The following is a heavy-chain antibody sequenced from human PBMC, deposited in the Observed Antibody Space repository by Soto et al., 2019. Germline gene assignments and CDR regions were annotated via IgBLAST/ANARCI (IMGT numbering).Heavy chain of an antibody. CDR3: AKIYGGIFDY. D-gene: IGHD4-17*01. CDR2: MNSDGSIT. CDR1: EFTFSSSW. Sequence: PGGSRRLSCVVSEFTFSSSWMHWVRQGPGKGLVWVSRMNSDGSITNYADSVKGRFTTSRDNAKNMLYLQMNRLRAADTAVYYCAKIYGGIFDYWGQGTLVTVSS. V-gene: IGHV3-74*01. J-gene: IGHJ4*02.